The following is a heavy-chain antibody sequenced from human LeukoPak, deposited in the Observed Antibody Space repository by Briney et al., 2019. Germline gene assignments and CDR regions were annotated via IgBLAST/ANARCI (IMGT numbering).Heavy chain of an antibody. CDR2: INIGGTNT. CDR1: GFTFNDYY. CDR3: ATDGAGFDT. V-gene: IGHV3-11*01. J-gene: IGHJ5*02. Sequence: GGSLRLSCAASGFTFNDYYMRWLRQAPGKGLEWLSYINIGGTNTHYADSVKGRFTISRDNAKKSLYLEMNNLRAEDTAVYYCATDGAGFDTWGQGVLVTVSS.